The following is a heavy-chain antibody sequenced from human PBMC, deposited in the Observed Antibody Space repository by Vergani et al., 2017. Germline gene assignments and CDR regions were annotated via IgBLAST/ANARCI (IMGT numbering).Heavy chain of an antibody. CDR1: GGSVDCKY. J-gene: IGHJ6*03. CDR2: IYNNGRT. Sequence: QVQLQESGPGLVKASETLSLICSVSGGSVDCKYWRWIRQPPGKGLEWIGYIYNNGRTSYNESLKSRVTISMDSSKNQIPLKLTSVTAVDTAIYYYARVWEGLDYYMDVWGKGTTVTVPS. D-gene: IGHD1-26*01. CDR3: ARVWEGLDYYMDV. V-gene: IGHV4-59*02.